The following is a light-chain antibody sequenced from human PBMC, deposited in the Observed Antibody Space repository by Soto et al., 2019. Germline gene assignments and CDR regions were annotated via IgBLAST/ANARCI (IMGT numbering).Light chain of an antibody. V-gene: IGKV1-8*01. CDR2: AAS. CDR1: QNINNW. CDR3: QQYYSYLRT. Sequence: IKMTQSLSTLSASKGDRVTITCRASQNINNWIAWYQQKPGKAPKLLIYAASTLQSGVPSRFSGSGSGTDFTLTIICLQSEDFATYYCQQYYSYLRTFGQGTKVDIK. J-gene: IGKJ1*01.